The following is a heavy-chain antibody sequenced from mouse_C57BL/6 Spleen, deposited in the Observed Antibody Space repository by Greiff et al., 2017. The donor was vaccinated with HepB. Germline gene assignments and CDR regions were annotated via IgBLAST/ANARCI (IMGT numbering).Heavy chain of an antibody. V-gene: IGHV5-17*01. CDR2: ISSGSSTI. CDR3: ARMAPKGSDWYFDV. J-gene: IGHJ1*03. Sequence: EVKLMESGGGLVKPGGSLKLSCAASGFTFSDYGMHWVRQAPEKGLEWVAYISSGSSTIYYADTVKGRFTISRDNAKNTLFLQMTSLRSEDTAMYYCARMAPKGSDWYFDVWGTGTTVTVSS. D-gene: IGHD1-1*01. CDR1: GFTFSDYG.